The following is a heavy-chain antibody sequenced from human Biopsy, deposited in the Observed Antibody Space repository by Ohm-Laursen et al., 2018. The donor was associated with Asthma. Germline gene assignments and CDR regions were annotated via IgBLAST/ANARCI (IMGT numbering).Heavy chain of an antibody. J-gene: IGHJ3*02. Sequence: ASVKVSCKASGYTFINFAIHWVRQAPGQRLEWMGGINAGHGNTKYSQKFQGRVTITRDTSASTAYMELSSLSSEDTAVYYCARSYYDVLTGQDNYAFAIWGQGTMVTVSS. V-gene: IGHV1-3*01. CDR3: ARSYYDVLTGQDNYAFAI. D-gene: IGHD3-9*01. CDR1: GYTFINFA. CDR2: INAGHGNT.